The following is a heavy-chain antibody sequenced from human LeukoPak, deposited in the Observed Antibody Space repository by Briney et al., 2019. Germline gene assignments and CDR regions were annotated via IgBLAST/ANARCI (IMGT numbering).Heavy chain of an antibody. CDR2: ISGSGSST. Sequence: GGSLRLSCAASGFTFTSYVMTWVRQAPGKGLEWVSAISGSGSSTYYADSVKGRFTISRDNSKNTLYLKMNSLRAEDTAVYYCGGSGSYYRLDYWGQGTLVTVSS. J-gene: IGHJ4*02. CDR1: GFTFTSYV. CDR3: GGSGSYYRLDY. V-gene: IGHV3-23*01. D-gene: IGHD3-10*01.